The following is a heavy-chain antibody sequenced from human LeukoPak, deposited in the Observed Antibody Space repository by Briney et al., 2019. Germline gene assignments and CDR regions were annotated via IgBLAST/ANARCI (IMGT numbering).Heavy chain of an antibody. J-gene: IGHJ4*02. Sequence: SQTLSLTCTVSGGSISSGDYYWSWIRQPPGKGLEWIGYIYYSGSTYYNPSLKSRVTISVDTSKNQFSLNLNSVTAADTAVYYCAAADGNYDILTGYLSLLYFDYWGQGTLVTVSS. V-gene: IGHV4-30-4*08. CDR1: GGSISSGDYY. CDR3: AAADGNYDILTGYLSLLYFDY. D-gene: IGHD3-9*01. CDR2: IYYSGST.